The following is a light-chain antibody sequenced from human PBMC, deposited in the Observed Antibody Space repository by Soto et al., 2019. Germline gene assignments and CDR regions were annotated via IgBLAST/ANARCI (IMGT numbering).Light chain of an antibody. CDR3: SSYTSSSTLDV. CDR1: NSEVGGYNY. V-gene: IGLV2-14*01. Sequence: SVLTQPASLSGSPGQSITISCTGTNSEVGGYNYVSWYQQHPGKAPKLMIYDVSNRPSGVSNRFSGSKSGNTASLTISGLQAEDEADYYCSSYTSSSTLDVFGTGTRSPS. J-gene: IGLJ1*01. CDR2: DVS.